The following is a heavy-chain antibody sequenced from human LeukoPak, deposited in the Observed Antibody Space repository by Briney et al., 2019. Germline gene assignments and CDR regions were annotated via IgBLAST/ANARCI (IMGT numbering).Heavy chain of an antibody. V-gene: IGHV4-39*07. J-gene: IGHJ4*02. CDR1: GGSISSSSYY. CDR2: IYYSGST. Sequence: SETLSLTCTVSGGSISSSSYYWGWIRQPPGKGLEWIGSIYYSGSTYYNPSLKSRVTISVDTSKNQFSLKLSSVTAADTAVYYCARHRYSSSWYVDYWSQGTLVTVSS. D-gene: IGHD6-13*01. CDR3: ARHRYSSSWYVDY.